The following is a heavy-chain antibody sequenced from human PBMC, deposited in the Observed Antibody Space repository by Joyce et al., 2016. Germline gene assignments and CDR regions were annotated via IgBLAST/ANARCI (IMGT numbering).Heavy chain of an antibody. CDR2: ISVDRRFI. CDR3: ARGGLVYDYSMDV. Sequence: EVQLVESGGGLVKPGGYLKLSCAASGFKFSTSSMSWFRQAPGVRLEWGSAISVDRRFIFHADSVRGRFTVSRDNAENSLYLQMKSLRVEDTAVYFCARGGLVYDYSMDVWGQGTTVIVSS. D-gene: IGHD2-21*01. CDR1: GFKFSTSS. V-gene: IGHV3-21*02. J-gene: IGHJ6*02.